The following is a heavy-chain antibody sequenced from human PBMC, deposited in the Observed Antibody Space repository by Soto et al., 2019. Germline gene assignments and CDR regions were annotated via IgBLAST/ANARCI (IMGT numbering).Heavy chain of an antibody. CDR1: GYTFTSYY. Sequence: QVQLVQSGAEVKKPGASVKVSCKASGYTFTSYYMHWVRQAPGQGLEWMGIINPSGGSTTYAQKFQGRVTMTRATSTSTVYMELSSLRSEDTAVYYCARGDIVAIFGMDVWGQGTTVTVSS. CDR3: ARGDIVAIFGMDV. J-gene: IGHJ6*02. V-gene: IGHV1-46*01. CDR2: INPSGGST. D-gene: IGHD5-12*01.